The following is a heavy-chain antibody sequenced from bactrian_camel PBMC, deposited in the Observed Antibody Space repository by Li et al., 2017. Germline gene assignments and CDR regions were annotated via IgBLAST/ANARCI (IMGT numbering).Heavy chain of an antibody. CDR3: AARTRGGTWCGLFTSMYFS. CDR2: IYTDGSHT. J-gene: IGHJ6*01. Sequence: VQLVESGGGSVRAGGSLRLSCAASGFTFSSYYMSWVRQAPGKGLEWVSSIYTDGSHTYYPDSVKGRFTISRDNAKNSVYLQMDSLKPEDTAMYYCAARTRGGTWCGLFTSMYFSWGQGTQVTVS. V-gene: IGHV3-2*01. D-gene: IGHD2*01. CDR1: GFTFSSYY.